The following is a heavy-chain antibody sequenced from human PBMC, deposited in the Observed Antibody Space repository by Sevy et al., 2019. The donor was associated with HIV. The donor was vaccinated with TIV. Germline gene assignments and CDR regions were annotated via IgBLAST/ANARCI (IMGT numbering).Heavy chain of an antibody. V-gene: IGHV3-30*02. CDR3: AKDLAGPGRRYFDY. Sequence: GGSLRLSCSASGFTFSNFGMHWVRQVPDKGLEWVTFIRYDGSDKYYAASVKGRFTISRDDSKNTLYLQMDSLRAEDTAIYHCAKDLAGPGRRYFDYWGQGTLVTVSS. D-gene: IGHD6-13*01. J-gene: IGHJ4*02. CDR1: GFTFSNFG. CDR2: IRYDGSDK.